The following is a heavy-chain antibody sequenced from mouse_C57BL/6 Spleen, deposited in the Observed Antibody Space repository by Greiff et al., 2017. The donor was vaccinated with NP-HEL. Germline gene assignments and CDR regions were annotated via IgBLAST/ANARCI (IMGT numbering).Heavy chain of an antibody. CDR2: IDPETGGT. D-gene: IGHD1-1*01. CDR3: TRSYYYGRSQAWFAY. CDR1: GYTFTDYE. J-gene: IGHJ3*01. Sequence: QVQLKESGAELVRPGASVTLSCKASGYTFTDYEMHWVKQTPVHGLEWIGAIDPETGGTAYNQKFKGKAILTADKSTSTAYMELRSLTSEDSAVYYCTRSYYYGRSQAWFAYWGQGTLVTVSA. V-gene: IGHV1-15*01.